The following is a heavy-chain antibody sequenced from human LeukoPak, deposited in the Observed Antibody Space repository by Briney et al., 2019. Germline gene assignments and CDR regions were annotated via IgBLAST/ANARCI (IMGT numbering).Heavy chain of an antibody. J-gene: IGHJ6*03. CDR2: FYYTGAS. V-gene: IGHV4-59*11. CDR3: SRNYYLSSYMDV. CDR1: AGSMRNHY. Sequence: SETLSLTCTVSAGSMRNHYWTWIRQSPGKGREWIGYFYYTGASQYNPSPKSRATMSLDTSKNQFSLRLSSVTAADTAVYYCSRNYYLSSYMDVWGTGPTVTVSS.